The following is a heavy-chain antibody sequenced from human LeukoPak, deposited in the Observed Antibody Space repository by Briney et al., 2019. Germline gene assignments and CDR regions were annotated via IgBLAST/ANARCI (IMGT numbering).Heavy chain of an antibody. V-gene: IGHV3-66*01. CDR1: VFTFSTYS. D-gene: IGHD4-17*01. J-gene: IGHJ3*02. CDR3: ASRTTVTTEDAFDI. CDR2: IYSGGSS. Sequence: PGGSLRLSCAVSVFTFSTYSMSWVRQAPGKGLEWVSVIYSGGSSDYAGSVKGRFTISRDNSRNTLYLQMNSLRAEDTAVYYCASRTTVTTEDAFDIWGQGTMVTVSS.